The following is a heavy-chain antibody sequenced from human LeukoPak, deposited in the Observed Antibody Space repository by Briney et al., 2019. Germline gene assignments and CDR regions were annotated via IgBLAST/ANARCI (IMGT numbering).Heavy chain of an antibody. D-gene: IGHD5-24*01. CDR2: ISSDGSNK. V-gene: IGHV3-30*18. Sequence: PGRSLRLSCAASGFTFSSYGMHWVRQAPGKGLEWVAVISSDGSNKYYADSVKGRFTISRDNSENTLYLQMNSLRAEEKPVYYWAKDDVYGSDGWDLYYYGMDVWSQGTTVTVSS. CDR3: AKDDVYGSDGWDLYYYGMDV. CDR1: GFTFSSYG. J-gene: IGHJ6*02.